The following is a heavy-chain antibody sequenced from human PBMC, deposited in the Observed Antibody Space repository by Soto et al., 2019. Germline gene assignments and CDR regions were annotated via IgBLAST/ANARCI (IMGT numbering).Heavy chain of an antibody. J-gene: IGHJ6*02. CDR3: ASNYAYAEGYYWYGIDV. D-gene: IGHD3-16*01. Sequence: EVQLVESGGGLVLPGGSLRLSCAASGFTFSRYWMHWVRQAPGKGLVWVSRISSYVSDTHYADSVKGRFTISRDNAKNTLYLQMNSLRADDTAVYYCASNYAYAEGYYWYGIDVWGQGTTVTVSS. CDR1: GFTFSRYW. CDR2: ISSYVSDT. V-gene: IGHV3-74*01.